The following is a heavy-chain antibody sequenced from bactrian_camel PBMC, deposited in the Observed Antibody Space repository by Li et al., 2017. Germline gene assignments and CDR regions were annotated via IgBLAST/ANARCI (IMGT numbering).Heavy chain of an antibody. D-gene: IGHD6*01. CDR3: AARSPHTGSWSSVSTYNY. Sequence: VQLVESGGDSVQAGGSLRLSCVVASGHMLAHYCVGWFRQAPGKEREGVAGIISAGDRMYADSVTGRFTISQVNSLSPVYLQMNNLKPEDTAIYYCAARSPHTGSWSSVSTYNYWGQGTQVTVSS. J-gene: IGHJ4*01. V-gene: IGHV3S53*01. CDR2: IISAGDR. CDR1: GHMLAHYC.